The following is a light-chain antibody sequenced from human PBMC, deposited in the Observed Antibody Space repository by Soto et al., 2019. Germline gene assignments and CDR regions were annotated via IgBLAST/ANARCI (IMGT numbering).Light chain of an antibody. Sequence: EIVLTQSPATLSLSPGERATLSCRASQSVSSYLAWYQQKPGHAPRLLIYDASNRATGIPARFSGSGSGTGFTLTISRLEPEDFAVYYCQQRSNWPPWTFGQGTKVEIK. CDR1: QSVSSY. V-gene: IGKV3-11*01. J-gene: IGKJ1*01. CDR2: DAS. CDR3: QQRSNWPPWT.